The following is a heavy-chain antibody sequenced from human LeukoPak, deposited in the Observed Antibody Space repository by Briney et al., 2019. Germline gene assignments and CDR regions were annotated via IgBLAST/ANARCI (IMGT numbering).Heavy chain of an antibody. D-gene: IGHD6-13*01. CDR3: ARGRQLEYYFDY. V-gene: IGHV1-69*05. Sequence: SVKVSCKASGYTFTSYGISWVRQAPGQGLEWMGGIIPIFGTANYAQKFQGRVTITTDESTSTAYMELSSLRSEDTAVYYCARGRQLEYYFDYWGQGTLVTVSS. J-gene: IGHJ4*02. CDR2: IIPIFGTA. CDR1: GYTFTSYG.